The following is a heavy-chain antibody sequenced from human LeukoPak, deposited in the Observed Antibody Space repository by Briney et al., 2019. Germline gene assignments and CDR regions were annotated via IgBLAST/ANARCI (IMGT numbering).Heavy chain of an antibody. V-gene: IGHV1-69*13. CDR3: ARGAITMVRGVIIAPEYTDY. Sequence: ASVKVSCKASGGTFSSYAISWVRQAPGQGLEWMGGIIPIFGTANYAQKFQGRVTITADESTSTAYMELSSLRSEDTAVYYCARGAITMVRGVIIAPEYTDYWGQGTLVTVSS. CDR1: GGTFSSYA. CDR2: IIPIFGTA. J-gene: IGHJ4*02. D-gene: IGHD3-10*01.